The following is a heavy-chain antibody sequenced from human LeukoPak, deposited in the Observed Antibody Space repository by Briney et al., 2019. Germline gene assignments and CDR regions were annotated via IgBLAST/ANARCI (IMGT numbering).Heavy chain of an antibody. Sequence: ASVKVSCKASGYTFTSYGISWVRQAPGQGLEWMGIINPGGGSTSYAQKFQGRVTMTRDTSTSTVYMELSSLRSEDTAVYYCARETTVTTADYWGQGTLVTVSS. V-gene: IGHV1-46*01. CDR3: ARETTVTTADY. CDR1: GYTFTSYG. CDR2: INPGGGST. D-gene: IGHD4-17*01. J-gene: IGHJ4*02.